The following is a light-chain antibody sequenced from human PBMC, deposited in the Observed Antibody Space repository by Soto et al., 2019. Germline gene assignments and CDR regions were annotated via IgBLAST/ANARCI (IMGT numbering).Light chain of an antibody. Sequence: EIVLTQSPATLSLSLGERATINCKSSQSVLYSSTNNNYLAWYQQKPGQPPKLLIYAASTWPTGVPSRFSGSGSGTDFTLTVSCLQSEDFAVYYCQQCYSWPITFGGGTRVDIK. V-gene: IGKV4-1*01. CDR1: QSVLYSSTNNNY. J-gene: IGKJ4*01. CDR3: QQCYSWPIT. CDR2: AAS.